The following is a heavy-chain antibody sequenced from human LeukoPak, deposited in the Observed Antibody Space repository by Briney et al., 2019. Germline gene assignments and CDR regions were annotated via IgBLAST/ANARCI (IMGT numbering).Heavy chain of an antibody. Sequence: SGGSLRLSCAASGFTFSSYLMSWVRQAPGKGLEWVANIKQDGSEKYYVDSVKGRFTISRDNAKNSLYLQMNSLRAEDTAVYYCARDGGDSGMDVWGKGTTVTVSS. D-gene: IGHD3-3*01. CDR2: IKQDGSEK. V-gene: IGHV3-7*01. J-gene: IGHJ6*04. CDR3: ARDGGDSGMDV. CDR1: GFTFSSYL.